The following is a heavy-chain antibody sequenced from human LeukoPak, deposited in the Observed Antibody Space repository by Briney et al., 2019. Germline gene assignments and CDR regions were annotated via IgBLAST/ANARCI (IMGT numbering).Heavy chain of an antibody. D-gene: IGHD5-24*01. J-gene: IGHJ5*02. CDR1: GGSISSNSYY. CDR3: ARATAVLGWLQSPWFDP. CDR2: IYYSGST. Sequence: PSETLSLTCAVSGGSISSNSYYWGWIRQPPGKGLEWIGSIYYSGSTYYNPSLKSRVTISVDTSKNQFSLKLSSVTAADTAVYYCARATAVLGWLQSPWFDPWGQGTLVTVSS. V-gene: IGHV4-39*07.